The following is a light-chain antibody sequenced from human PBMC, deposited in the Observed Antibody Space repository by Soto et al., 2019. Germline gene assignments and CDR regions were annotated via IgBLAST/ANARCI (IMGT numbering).Light chain of an antibody. Sequence: DIQMTQSPSSLSASEGDTVTITCRASQSISVHLNWYQQKGGKVPKLLIYAASNLYSGVPSRFSGSGSETDFALTISSLQPEDFATYYCQQSYITPYTFGQGTRLEIK. CDR3: QQSYITPYT. CDR1: QSISVH. CDR2: AAS. V-gene: IGKV1-39*01. J-gene: IGKJ2*01.